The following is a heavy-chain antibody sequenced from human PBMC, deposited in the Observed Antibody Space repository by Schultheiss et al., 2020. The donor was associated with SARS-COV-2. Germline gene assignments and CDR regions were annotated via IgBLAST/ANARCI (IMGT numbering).Heavy chain of an antibody. V-gene: IGHV4-39*01. D-gene: IGHD3-22*01. J-gene: IGHJ4*02. Sequence: SETLSLTCTFSGGSVSSSGYSWGWIRQPPGKGLEWIGCLHSSGSTSYNPSLKSRVTISVDTSKNQFSLKLTSATAADTAVYYCARFGYYYSDSSGFDYWGQGTLVTVSS. CDR2: LHSSGST. CDR1: GGSVSSSGYS. CDR3: ARFGYYYSDSSGFDY.